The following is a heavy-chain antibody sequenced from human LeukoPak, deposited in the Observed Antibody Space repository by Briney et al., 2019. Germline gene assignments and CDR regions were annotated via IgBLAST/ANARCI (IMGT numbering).Heavy chain of an antibody. Sequence: PGGSLRLSCAASGFTVSDAWMHWVRQAPGGGLEWVGRIKSKPDGGTTDYAAPVKGRFTISRDESESALCLQMSSLTTDDTAVYYCVAREAWGQGTLVTVSS. CDR3: VAREA. V-gene: IGHV3-15*01. CDR2: IKSKPDGGTT. CDR1: GFTVSDAW. J-gene: IGHJ5*02.